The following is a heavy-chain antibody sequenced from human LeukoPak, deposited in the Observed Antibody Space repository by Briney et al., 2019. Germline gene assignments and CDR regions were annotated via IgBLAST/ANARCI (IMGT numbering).Heavy chain of an antibody. V-gene: IGHV3-30*02. CDR3: AKDLDGSYCVDF. D-gene: IGHD1-26*01. CDR1: GFTFNNFA. J-gene: IGHJ4*02. Sequence: QPGGSLRLSCAASGFTFNNFAIHWVRQAPGKGPEWVAVIHSDGRSKYYADSLKGRFTISRDNSKNTLYLQMNSLRSEDTALYCCAKDLDGSYCVDFWGQGTPVTVSS. CDR2: IHSDGRSK.